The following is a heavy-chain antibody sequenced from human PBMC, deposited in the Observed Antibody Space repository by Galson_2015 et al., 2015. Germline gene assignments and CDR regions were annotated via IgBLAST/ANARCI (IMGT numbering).Heavy chain of an antibody. CDR2: INGDGSST. CDR1: GFTFSNYW. V-gene: IGHV3-74*01. J-gene: IGHJ4*02. Sequence: SLRLSCAASGFTFSNYWMHWVRQVPGKGLVWVSRINGDGSSTSYADSVKGRFTISRDNAKSTLYPQMNSLRAEDTAVYYCARNFDYWGQGTLVTVSS. CDR3: ARNFDY.